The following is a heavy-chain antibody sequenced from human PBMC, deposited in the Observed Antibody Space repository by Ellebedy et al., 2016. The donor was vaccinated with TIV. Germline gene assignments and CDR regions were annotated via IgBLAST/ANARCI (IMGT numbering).Heavy chain of an antibody. CDR3: ARAWGLKLNYFYYGMDV. CDR2: IYHSGST. CDR1: GGSISSSNW. J-gene: IGHJ6*02. Sequence: SETLSLXXAVSGGSISSSNWWSWVRQPPGKGLEWIGEIYHSGSTHYNPSLKSRVTISVDKSKNQFSLKLSSVTAADAAVYYCARAWGLKLNYFYYGMDVWGQGTTVTVSS. D-gene: IGHD1-7*01. V-gene: IGHV4-4*02.